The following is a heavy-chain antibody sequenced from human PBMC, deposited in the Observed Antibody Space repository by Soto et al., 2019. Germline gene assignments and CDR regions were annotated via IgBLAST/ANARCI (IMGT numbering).Heavy chain of an antibody. CDR3: AGADRLGRFDY. J-gene: IGHJ4*02. Sequence: PSETLSLTCPVSGGSLTSGGYYWSWIRQHPGKGLEWIGYIYYSGSAYYNPSLKSRVTILLDTSKNQFSLKLSSVTAADTAVYYCAGADRLGRFDYWGQGTLVTVSS. CDR2: IYYSGSA. D-gene: IGHD3-10*01. CDR1: GGSLTSGGYY. V-gene: IGHV4-31*03.